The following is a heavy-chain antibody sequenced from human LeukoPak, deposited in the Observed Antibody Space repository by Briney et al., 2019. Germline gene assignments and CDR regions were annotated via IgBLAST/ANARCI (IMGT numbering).Heavy chain of an antibody. J-gene: IGHJ4*02. CDR2: ISHDGTGK. CDR3: AKGDVAAVHFDY. V-gene: IGHV3-30-3*01. D-gene: IGHD2-15*01. Sequence: PGGSLRLSCVVSGFTFSTYAMYWVRQAPGKGLEWVAIISHDGTGKYYAGSLKGRFTISRDNSKNTLYLQMNSLRAEDTAVYYCAKGDVAAVHFDYWGQGTLVTVSS. CDR1: GFTFSTYA.